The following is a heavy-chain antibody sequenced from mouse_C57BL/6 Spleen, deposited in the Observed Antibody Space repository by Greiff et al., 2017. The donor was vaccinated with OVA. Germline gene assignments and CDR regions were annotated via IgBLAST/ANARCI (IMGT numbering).Heavy chain of an antibody. J-gene: IGHJ2*01. CDR2: IDPSDSYT. V-gene: IGHV1-50*01. D-gene: IGHD1-1*01. Sequence: QVQLQQPGAELVKPGASVKLSCKASGYTFTSYWMQWVKQRPGQGLEWIGEIDPSDSYTNYNQKFKGKATLTVDTSSSTAYMQLSSLTSEDSAVYYCARLTTVVATSDYWGQGTTLTVSS. CDR1: GYTFTSYW. CDR3: ARLTTVVATSDY.